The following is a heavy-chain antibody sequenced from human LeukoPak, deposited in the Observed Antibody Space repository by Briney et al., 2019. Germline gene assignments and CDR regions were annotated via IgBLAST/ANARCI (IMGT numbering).Heavy chain of an antibody. D-gene: IGHD2-15*01. J-gene: IGHJ4*02. V-gene: IGHV4-39*01. Sequence: SETPSLTCTVSGGSISSSSYYWGWIRQPPGKGLEWIGSIYYSGSTYYNPSLKSRVTISVDTSKNQFSLKLSSVTAADTAVYYCARRLPAASYFDYWGQGTLVTVSS. CDR3: ARRLPAASYFDY. CDR1: GGSISSSSYY. CDR2: IYYSGST.